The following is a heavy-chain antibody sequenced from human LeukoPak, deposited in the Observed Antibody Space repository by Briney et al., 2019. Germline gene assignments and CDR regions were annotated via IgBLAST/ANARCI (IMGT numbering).Heavy chain of an antibody. CDR3: ARLAGLAFDY. CDR1: GFTFSSYS. J-gene: IGHJ4*02. CDR2: ITSGSTTI. V-gene: IGHV3-48*02. Sequence: GGSLRLSCAASGFTFSSYSMNWVRQAPGKGLEWVSYITSGSTTIYYADSVKGRFTISRDNAKNSLYLQMNSLEDEDTAVYYCARLAGLAFDYWGQGTLVTVSS. D-gene: IGHD2-21*01.